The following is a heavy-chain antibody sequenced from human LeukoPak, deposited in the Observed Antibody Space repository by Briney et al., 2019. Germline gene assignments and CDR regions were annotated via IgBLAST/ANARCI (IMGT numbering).Heavy chain of an antibody. Sequence: PSETLSLTCTVSGGSVSSYYWSWMRQSPGKGLEWIGYVYYSGSTNYNPALKSRVTISLDTSENQLSLKLSSVTAADTAVYYCAREANSPTARYWYFDLWGRGTQVTVSS. V-gene: IGHV4-59*02. CDR1: GGSVSSYY. CDR3: AREANSPTARYWYFDL. J-gene: IGHJ2*01. CDR2: VYYSGST. D-gene: IGHD2-21*01.